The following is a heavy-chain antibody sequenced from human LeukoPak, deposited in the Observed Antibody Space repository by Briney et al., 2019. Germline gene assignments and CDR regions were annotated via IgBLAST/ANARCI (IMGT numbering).Heavy chain of an antibody. CDR3: AREVYYYGSGLDY. V-gene: IGHV1-2*02. CDR1: GYTFTGYY. CDR2: INPNSGGT. D-gene: IGHD3-10*01. Sequence: ASVKVSCKASGYTFTGYYMHWVRQAPGQGLEWMGWINPNSGGTNYAQKFQGRVTMTRDTSISTAYMELRRLRSDDTAVYYCAREVYYYGSGLDYWGQGTLVTVSS. J-gene: IGHJ4*02.